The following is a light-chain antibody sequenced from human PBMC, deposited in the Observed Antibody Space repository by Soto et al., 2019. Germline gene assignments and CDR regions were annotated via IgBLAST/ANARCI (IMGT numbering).Light chain of an antibody. CDR1: QSISNW. CDR2: DAS. Sequence: DIQMTQSPSTLSASVGDRVTITCRASQSISNWLAWYQQKPGKAPKLLIYDASSLESGVSSRFSGSGSGTESTLTISSLQPDDFATYYCQQYNSYSPWTFGQGTKVDIK. V-gene: IGKV1-5*01. J-gene: IGKJ1*01. CDR3: QQYNSYSPWT.